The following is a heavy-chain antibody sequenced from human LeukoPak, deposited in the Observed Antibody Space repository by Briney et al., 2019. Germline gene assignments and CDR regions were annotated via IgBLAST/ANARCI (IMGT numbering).Heavy chain of an antibody. CDR3: ATDTLKYLEWYPYGMDV. V-gene: IGHV1-18*01. D-gene: IGHD3-3*01. J-gene: IGHJ6*02. CDR2: ISSYNGNT. CDR1: GYTFTSYG. Sequence: ASVKVPCKASGYTFTSYGILWVRQAPAQGLEWMGWISSYNGNTNYAQKLQGRVTMTTDTSTSTAYMELRSLRSDDTAVYYCATDTLKYLEWYPYGMDVWGQGTTVTVSS.